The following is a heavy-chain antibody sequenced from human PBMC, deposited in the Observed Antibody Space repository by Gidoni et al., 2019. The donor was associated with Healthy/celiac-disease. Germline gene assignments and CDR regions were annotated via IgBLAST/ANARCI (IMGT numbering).Heavy chain of an antibody. J-gene: IGHJ4*02. D-gene: IGHD2-2*01. V-gene: IGHV4-31*03. Sequence: QVQLQESGPGLVKPSQTLSLTCTVSGGSISSGGYYWSWIRQHPGKGLEWIGYIYYRGSTYYNPSLKSRVTISVDTSKNQFSLKLSSVTAADTAVYYCAGGSSAQYYFDYWGQGTLVTVSS. CDR3: AGGSSAQYYFDY. CDR1: GGSISSGGYY. CDR2: IYYRGST.